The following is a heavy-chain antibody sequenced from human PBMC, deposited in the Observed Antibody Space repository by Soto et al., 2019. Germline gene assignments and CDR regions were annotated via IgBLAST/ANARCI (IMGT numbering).Heavy chain of an antibody. CDR1: GYTFTSYG. J-gene: IGHJ4*01. V-gene: IGHV1-18*01. CDR3: ASWTTVEKGNY. CDR2: ISAYNGNT. Sequence: QVQLVQSGAEVKKPGASVKVSCKASGYTFTSYGFSWVRQAPGQGLEWMGWISAYNGNTNYAQKLQGRVTMTTDTSTSKASMELRSLRSDDTAVEYCASWTTVEKGNYWGHGTLGTVSS. D-gene: IGHD4-17*01.